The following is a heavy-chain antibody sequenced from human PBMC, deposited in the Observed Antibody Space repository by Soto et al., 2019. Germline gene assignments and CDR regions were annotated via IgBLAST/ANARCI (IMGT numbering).Heavy chain of an antibody. CDR1: GGTFSSYA. CDR3: ARGGTITMIVVVEGDYYYYGMDV. J-gene: IGHJ6*02. CDR2: IIPIFGTA. Sequence: ASVKVSCKASGGTFSSYAISWVRQAPGQGLEWMGGIIPIFGTANYAQKFQGRVTITADESTSTAYMELSSLRSEDTAVYYCARGGTITMIVVVEGDYYYYGMDVWGQGTTVTVS. D-gene: IGHD3-22*01. V-gene: IGHV1-69*13.